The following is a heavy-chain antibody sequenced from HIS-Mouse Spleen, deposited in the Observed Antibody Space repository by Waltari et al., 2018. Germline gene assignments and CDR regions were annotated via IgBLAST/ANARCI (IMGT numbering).Heavy chain of an antibody. CDR3: ARDFHDFWSGYYGGDKKHDAFDI. D-gene: IGHD3-3*01. CDR1: GGSISSYH. V-gene: IGHV4-4*07. Sequence: QVQLQESGPGLVKPSETLSLTCTVSGGSISSYHWSWIRQPAGQGVACSGRIYTSGSTNYNPYLKSRVTMSVDTSKNQFSLKLSSVTAADTAVYYCARDFHDFWSGYYGGDKKHDAFDIWGQGTMVTVSS. J-gene: IGHJ3*02. CDR2: IYTSGST.